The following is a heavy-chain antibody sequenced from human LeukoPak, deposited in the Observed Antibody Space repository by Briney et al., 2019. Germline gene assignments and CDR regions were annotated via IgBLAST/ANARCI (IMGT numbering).Heavy chain of an antibody. CDR3: VKDRNCSSATCYGEVAY. V-gene: IGHV3-23*01. D-gene: IGHD2-2*01. J-gene: IGHJ4*02. Sequence: SLRRSCAASGFTFSNYAMSWVRQATAKGLDWVSFIIYSSLSTFYADSVKGLFTISRYNSKTTLYLQMYSLRPQHTPVYYCVKDRNCSSATCYGEVAYWGQGTLVTVSS. CDR2: IIYSSLST. CDR1: GFTFSNYA.